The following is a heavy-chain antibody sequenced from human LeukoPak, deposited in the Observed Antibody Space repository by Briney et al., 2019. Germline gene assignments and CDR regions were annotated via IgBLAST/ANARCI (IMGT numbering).Heavy chain of an antibody. CDR2: VYHDGST. CDR1: GVSVSSGRYF. J-gene: IGHJ5*02. Sequence: PSETLSLTCTVSGVSVSSGRYFWSWIRQPPGEGPQWIGYVYHDGSTNYSPSLRSRVSISVDTSKNQFSLKLSSVTTADTAVYFCATFFDFWFGPWGQGTQVTVSS. CDR3: ATFFDFWFGP. D-gene: IGHD5/OR15-5a*01. V-gene: IGHV4-61*01.